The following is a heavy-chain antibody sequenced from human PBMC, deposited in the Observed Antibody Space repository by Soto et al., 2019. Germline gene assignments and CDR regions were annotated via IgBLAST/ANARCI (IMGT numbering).Heavy chain of an antibody. Sequence: ASVKVSCKTSGYTFTRYGISWVRQAPGQRLEWMGWINAGNGNTKYSQKFQGRVTITRDTSASTAYMELSSLRSEDTAVYYCARSIVVVTAADYWGQGTLVTVSS. D-gene: IGHD2-21*02. CDR3: ARSIVVVTAADY. V-gene: IGHV1-3*01. CDR1: GYTFTRYG. J-gene: IGHJ4*02. CDR2: INAGNGNT.